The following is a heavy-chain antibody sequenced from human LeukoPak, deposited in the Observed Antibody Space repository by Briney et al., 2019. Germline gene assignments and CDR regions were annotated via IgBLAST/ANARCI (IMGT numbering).Heavy chain of an antibody. V-gene: IGHV1-69*13. CDR1: GGTFSSYA. J-gene: IGHJ6*02. D-gene: IGHD2-2*01. CDR3: ARSFGAATYLHQLYYYYGMDV. CDR2: IIPIFGTA. Sequence: SVKVSCKASGGTFSSYAISWVRQAPGQGLEWMGGIIPIFGTANYAQKFQGRVTITADESTSTAYMELSSLRSEDTAVYYCARSFGAATYLHQLYYYYGMDVWGQGTTVTVSS.